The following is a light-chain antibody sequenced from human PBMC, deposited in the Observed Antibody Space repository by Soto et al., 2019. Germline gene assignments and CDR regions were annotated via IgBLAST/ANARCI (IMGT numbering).Light chain of an antibody. CDR2: GNS. CDR1: SSNIGARYD. CDR3: QSYDSSLNAVV. Sequence: QSVLTQPPSVSGDPGQRVTISCTGSSSNIGARYDVHWYQQLPGTAPKLLIYGNSNRPSGVPDRFSGSKSGTSASLAITGLQAEDEAGYYCQSYDSSLNAVVFGGGTKVTVL. J-gene: IGLJ2*01. V-gene: IGLV1-40*01.